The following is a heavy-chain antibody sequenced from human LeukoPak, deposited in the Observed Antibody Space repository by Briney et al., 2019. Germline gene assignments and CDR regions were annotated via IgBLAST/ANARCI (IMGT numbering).Heavy chain of an antibody. CDR1: GFTLSSYW. D-gene: IGHD6-19*01. CDR3: AKGAQYSSGWYPPERYFDY. V-gene: IGHV3-74*01. J-gene: IGHJ4*02. CDR2: INSDGSST. Sequence: ESGGSLRLSCAASGFTLSSYWMHWVRQVPGKGLVWVSRINSDGSSTSYADSVKGRFTISRDNVKNTLYLQMNSLRAEDTAVYYCAKGAQYSSGWYPPERYFDYWGQGTLVTVSS.